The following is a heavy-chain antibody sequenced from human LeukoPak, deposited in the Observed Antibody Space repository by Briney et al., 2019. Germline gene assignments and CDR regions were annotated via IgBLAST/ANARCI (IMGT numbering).Heavy chain of an antibody. CDR2: ISGGSDTR. V-gene: IGHV3-48*01. J-gene: IGHJ6*02. D-gene: IGHD3-10*02. Sequence: PGGSLRLSCAASGFTFSSYSMNWVRQSPGKGLERLSYISGGSDTRYHADSLKGRFTISRDNAKNSLYLQMNSLRAEDTAVYYCARDVRSLMDVWGQGTTVTVS. CDR3: ARDVRSLMDV. CDR1: GFTFSSYS.